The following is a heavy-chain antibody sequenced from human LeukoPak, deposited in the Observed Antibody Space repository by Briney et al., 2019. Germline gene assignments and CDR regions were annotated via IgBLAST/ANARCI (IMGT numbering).Heavy chain of an antibody. J-gene: IGHJ6*02. CDR1: GYTFTSYG. Sequence: ASVKVSCKASGYTFTSYGISWVRQAPGQGLEWMGWISSYNGNTNYAQKLQGRVTITADESTSTAYMELSSLRSEDTAVYYCATSGYCSSTSCYVYYYYGMDVWGQGTTVTVSS. D-gene: IGHD2-2*01. CDR3: ATSGYCSSTSCYVYYYYGMDV. V-gene: IGHV1-18*01. CDR2: ISSYNGNT.